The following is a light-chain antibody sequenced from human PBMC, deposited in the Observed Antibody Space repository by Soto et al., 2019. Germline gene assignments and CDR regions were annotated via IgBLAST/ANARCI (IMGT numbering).Light chain of an antibody. Sequence: EIVLTQSPATLSSCPGDRVTLSCRASQAVNTRLAWYQHRPGQAPRLLIYLASNRAAGVPARFSGSGSGTDFTLTISDVEPEDFAVYYWHQRQSWPRTFGQGTTVDI. CDR3: HQRQSWPRT. V-gene: IGKV3-11*01. CDR1: QAVNTR. J-gene: IGKJ1*01. CDR2: LAS.